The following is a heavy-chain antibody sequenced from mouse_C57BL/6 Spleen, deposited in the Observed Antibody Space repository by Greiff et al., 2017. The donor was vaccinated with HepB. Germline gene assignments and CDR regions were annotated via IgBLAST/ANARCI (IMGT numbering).Heavy chain of an antibody. CDR1: GYTFTSYW. D-gene: IGHD2-4*01. J-gene: IGHJ4*01. CDR3: AYYDYDVGAMDY. V-gene: IGHV1-55*01. Sequence: VQLVESGAELVKPGASVKMSCKASGYTFTSYWITWVKQRPGQGLEWIGDIYPGSGSTNYNEKFKSKATLTVDTSSSTAYMQLSSLTSEDSAVYYCAYYDYDVGAMDYWGQGTSVTVSS. CDR2: IYPGSGST.